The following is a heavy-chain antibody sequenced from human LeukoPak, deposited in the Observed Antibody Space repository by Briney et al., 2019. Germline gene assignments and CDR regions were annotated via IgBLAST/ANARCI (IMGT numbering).Heavy chain of an antibody. J-gene: IGHJ4*02. V-gene: IGHV3-21*01. CDR2: IDGRSTDI. Sequence: GGSLRLSCAASGFTFSSSAMNWVRQAPGQGLEWVSSIDGRSTDIYYADSVKGRFTISRDNAKNSLYLQMHSLRAEDTAVYYCARRGYYDSSGYDYWGQGTLVTVSS. D-gene: IGHD3-22*01. CDR1: GFTFSSSA. CDR3: ARRGYYDSSGYDY.